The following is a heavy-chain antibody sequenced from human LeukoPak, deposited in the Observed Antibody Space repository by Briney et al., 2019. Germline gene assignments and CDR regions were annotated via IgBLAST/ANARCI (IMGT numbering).Heavy chain of an antibody. CDR3: ARDRPKDDAFDI. J-gene: IGHJ3*02. CDR1: GYTFTSYG. Sequence: ASVKVSCKASGYTFTSYGISWVRQAPGQGLEWMGWISAYNGNTNYAQKLQGRVTMTTDTSTSTAYMELRSLISDDTAIYYCARDRPKDDAFDIWGQGTLVTVSS. V-gene: IGHV1-18*01. CDR2: ISAYNGNT.